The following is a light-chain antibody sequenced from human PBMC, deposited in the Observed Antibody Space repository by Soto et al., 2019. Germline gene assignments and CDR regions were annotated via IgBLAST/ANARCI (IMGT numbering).Light chain of an antibody. CDR3: AGWDGSLGGRA. CDR2: GQS. J-gene: IGLJ2*01. CDR1: SSNIGSYA. Sequence: QSVLTQPPSASGTPGQRVIISCSGSSSNIGSYAVTWYRQLPGTAPKLLIYGQSQRPSGVPDRFSGSKSGTSASLAISGLQSEDEGDYYCAGWDGSLGGRAFGGGTKGTVL. V-gene: IGLV1-44*01.